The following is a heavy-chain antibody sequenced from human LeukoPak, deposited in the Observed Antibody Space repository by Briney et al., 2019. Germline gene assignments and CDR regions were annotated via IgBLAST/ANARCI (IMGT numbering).Heavy chain of an antibody. D-gene: IGHD1-26*01. CDR1: GFTFSNYA. V-gene: IGHV3-23*01. CDR3: AQWSRHFDY. J-gene: IGHJ4*02. Sequence: GGSLRLSCAASGFTFSNYAMTWVRQAPGKGLEWVSAISGSGYSTYYADSVKGRFTISRDNSKNTLYLQMNSLRAEDTALYFCAQWSRHFDYWGQGTLVTVSS. CDR2: ISGSGYST.